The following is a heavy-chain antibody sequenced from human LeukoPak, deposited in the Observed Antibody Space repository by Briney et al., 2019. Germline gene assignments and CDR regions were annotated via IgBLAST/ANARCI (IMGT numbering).Heavy chain of an antibody. Sequence: TGGSLRLSCAASGFTFSSYGMHWVRQAPGKGLEWVSYISSSGSTIYYADSVKGRFTISRDNSKNTLYLQMNSLRAEDTAVYYCATPPTVTRNYWGQGILVTVSS. V-gene: IGHV3-48*01. CDR3: ATPPTVTRNY. J-gene: IGHJ4*02. CDR2: ISSSGSTI. CDR1: GFTFSSYG. D-gene: IGHD4-17*01.